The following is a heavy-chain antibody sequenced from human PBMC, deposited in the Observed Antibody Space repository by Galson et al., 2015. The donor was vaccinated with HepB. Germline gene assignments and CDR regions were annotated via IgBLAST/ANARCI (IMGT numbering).Heavy chain of an antibody. CDR1: GGSISSGGYY. J-gene: IGHJ4*02. D-gene: IGHD2-2*01. CDR2: IYYSGST. Sequence: TLSLTCTVSGGSISSGGYYWSWIRQHPGKGLEWIGYIYYSGSTYYNPSLKSRVTISADTSKNQFSLKLSSVTAADTAVYYCARFIVVVPAAIDYWGQGTLVTVSS. V-gene: IGHV4-31*03. CDR3: ARFIVVVPAAIDY.